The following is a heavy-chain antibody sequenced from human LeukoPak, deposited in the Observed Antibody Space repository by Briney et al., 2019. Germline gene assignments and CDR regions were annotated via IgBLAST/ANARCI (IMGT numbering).Heavy chain of an antibody. V-gene: IGHV1-46*01. CDR1: GYTFSSYY. J-gene: IGHJ4*02. CDR3: ASGSGTWSPDY. D-gene: IGHD3-10*01. Sequence: ASVKVSCKASGYTFSSYYMHWVRQAPGQGLEWMGIINPSGGTTSYAQKFQGRVTMTRDTSTSTVYMDMSRLRTEDTAIYYCASGSGTWSPDYWGQGTLVTVSS. CDR2: INPSGGTT.